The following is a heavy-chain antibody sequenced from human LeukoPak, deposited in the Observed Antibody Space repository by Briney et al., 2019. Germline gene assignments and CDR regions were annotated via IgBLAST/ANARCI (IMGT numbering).Heavy chain of an antibody. CDR2: IYSGGST. J-gene: IGHJ6*03. Sequence: GGSLRLSCAASGFTVSSNYMSWVRQAPGKGLEWVSVIYSGGSTYYADSVKGRFTISRDNAKNSLYLQMNSLRAEDTAVYYCARWALLGLDYYYMDVWGKGTTVTVSS. CDR3: ARWALLGLDYYYMDV. CDR1: GFTVSSNY. D-gene: IGHD3-3*02. V-gene: IGHV3-53*01.